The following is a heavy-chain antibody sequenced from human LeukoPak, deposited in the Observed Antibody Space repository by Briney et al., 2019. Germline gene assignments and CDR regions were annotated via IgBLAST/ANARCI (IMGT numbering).Heavy chain of an antibody. CDR2: IYYSGST. J-gene: IGHJ4*02. D-gene: IGHD6-19*01. V-gene: IGHV4-59*01. CDR3: ARGREGSSGWFFDY. Sequence: SETLSLTCTVSGGSISSYYWSWIRQPPGKGLEWIGYIYYSGSTNYNPSLKSRVTISVDTSKNQFSLKPSSVTAADTAVYYCARGREGSSGWFFDYWGQGTLVTVSS. CDR1: GGSISSYY.